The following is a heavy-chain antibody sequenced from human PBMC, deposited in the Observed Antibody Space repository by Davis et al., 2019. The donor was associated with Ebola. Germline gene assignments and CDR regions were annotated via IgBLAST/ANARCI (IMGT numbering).Heavy chain of an antibody. V-gene: IGHV4-30-4*08. CDR1: GGSIRNGYYY. CDR2: IYYIGTT. D-gene: IGHD1-26*01. J-gene: IGHJ5*02. CDR3: ATNTTTSGWFDP. Sequence: PSETLSITCTVSGGSIRNGYYYWSWIRQSPGKGLEWIGHIYYIGTTHYNPSFKSRLTMSIDTSKNQFYLKLTSLTAADTAVYYCATNTTTSGWFDPWGQGTLVTVSS.